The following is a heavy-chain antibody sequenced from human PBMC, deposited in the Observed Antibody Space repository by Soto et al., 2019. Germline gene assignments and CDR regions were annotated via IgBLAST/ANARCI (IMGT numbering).Heavy chain of an antibody. Sequence: PSETLSLTXAVSGGSIGGAGYSWSWIRQPPGGGLDWIGYIYESGTILYNPSLKTRLTISLNWSDKQFSLTLNSVTAADTAVYYCARAQFYSGSGNYHNLMFDPWGQGTQVTVSS. CDR2: IYESGTI. V-gene: IGHV4-30-2*01. J-gene: IGHJ5*02. CDR1: GGSIGGAGYS. D-gene: IGHD3-10*01. CDR3: ARAQFYSGSGNYHNLMFDP.